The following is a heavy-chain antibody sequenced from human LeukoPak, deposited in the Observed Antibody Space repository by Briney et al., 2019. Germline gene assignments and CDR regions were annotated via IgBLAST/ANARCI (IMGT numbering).Heavy chain of an antibody. D-gene: IGHD1-1*01. CDR1: GYTFPTYG. J-gene: IGHJ4*02. CDR3: AREACAHCTIDY. CDR2: ISAYNGNT. V-gene: IGHV1-18*01. Sequence: ASVTVSCKTSGYTFPTYGITWVRQAPGQGLEWMGWISAYNGNTNLAQNLQGRVSLTTDRSTTTAYMELRSLTSDDTAIYYCAREACAHCTIDYWGQGTLITVSS.